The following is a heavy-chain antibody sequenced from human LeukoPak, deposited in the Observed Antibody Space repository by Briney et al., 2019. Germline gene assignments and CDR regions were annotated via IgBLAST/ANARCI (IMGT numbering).Heavy chain of an antibody. J-gene: IGHJ4*02. V-gene: IGHV1-18*04. CDR1: GYTFTGYY. CDR2: ISGSSGNT. CDR3: ARAGAIVTSHFDS. Sequence: ASVKVSCKASGYTFTGYYMHWVRQAPGQGLELLGWISGSSGNTNYGRMVQDRATMTTDTSTSTAYMELRSLRSDDTAVYYCARAGAIVTSHFDSWGQGTLVTVSS. D-gene: IGHD1-26*01.